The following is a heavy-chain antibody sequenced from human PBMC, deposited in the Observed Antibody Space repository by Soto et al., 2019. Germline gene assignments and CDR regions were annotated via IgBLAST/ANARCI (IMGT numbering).Heavy chain of an antibody. CDR1: GGSISSYY. D-gene: IGHD2-2*01. CDR2: VYNSGST. V-gene: IGHV4-59*01. J-gene: IGHJ1*01. Sequence: QVQLQESGPGLVKPSETLSLTCNVSGGSISSYYWSWIRQPPGKGLEYIGHVYNSGSTIHSPSLKSRATLSVDTSKNQFSLKLTSVTAADTAVYYCAGGSSLCWECFHHWGQGILFTVSS. CDR3: AGGSSLCWECFHH.